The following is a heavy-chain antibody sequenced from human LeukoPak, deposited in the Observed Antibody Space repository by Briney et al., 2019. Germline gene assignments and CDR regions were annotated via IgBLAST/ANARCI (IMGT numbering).Heavy chain of an antibody. V-gene: IGHV3-23*01. Sequence: GGSLRLSCAVSGITLSNYGMSWVRQAPGKGLEWVAGISGSGGRTNYADSVKGRFTVSRDNPKNTLYLQMNNLRPEDTAVYFCAKRGVVIRVILVGFHKEAYYFDSWGQGALVTVSS. CDR3: AKRGVVIRVILVGFHKEAYYFDS. CDR2: ISGSGGRT. CDR1: GITLSNYG. D-gene: IGHD3-22*01. J-gene: IGHJ4*02.